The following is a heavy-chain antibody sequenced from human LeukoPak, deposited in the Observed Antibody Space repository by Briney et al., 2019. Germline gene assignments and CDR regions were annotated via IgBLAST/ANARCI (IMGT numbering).Heavy chain of an antibody. CDR3: ARSLRGGSYRYYFDY. J-gene: IGHJ4*02. V-gene: IGHV1-18*01. D-gene: IGHD1-26*01. Sequence: ASVKVSCNASGYTFSNYGISWVRQAPGQGLEWMGWISAYNGNTNYAQKFQGRVTMTTDTSTSTAYMELRSLRSDDTAVYYCARSLRGGSYRYYFDYWGQGTLVTVSS. CDR1: GYTFSNYG. CDR2: ISAYNGNT.